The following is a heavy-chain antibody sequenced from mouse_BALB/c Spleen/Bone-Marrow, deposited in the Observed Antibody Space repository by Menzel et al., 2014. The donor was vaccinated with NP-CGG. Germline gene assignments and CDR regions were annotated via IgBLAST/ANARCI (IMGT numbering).Heavy chain of an antibody. CDR1: GYSFTGYF. D-gene: IGHD1-1*01. CDR2: INPYNGDT. V-gene: IGHV1-20*02. CDR3: ARSGYYGSSYFDY. J-gene: IGHJ2*01. Sequence: VRLQQPGPELVKPGASVKISCKASGYSFTGYFMNWVMQSHGKSLEWIGRINPYNGDTFYNQKFKGKATLTVDKSSSTAHMELRSLASEDSAVYYCARSGYYGSSYFDYWGQGTTLTVSS.